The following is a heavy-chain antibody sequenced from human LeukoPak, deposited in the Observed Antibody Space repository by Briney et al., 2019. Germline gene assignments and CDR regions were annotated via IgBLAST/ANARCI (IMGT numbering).Heavy chain of an antibody. D-gene: IGHD6-19*01. J-gene: IGHJ5*02. Sequence: ASVKVSGRLPDSTSPSYITTWCDRPLDQGLGRLGGINPNSGNTGYAQKFQGRVTMTRNTSISTAYMELSSLRSEDTAVYYCARGRYSSGYWKDGWFDPWGQGTLVTVSS. CDR3: ARGRYSSGYWKDGWFDP. V-gene: IGHV1-8*01. CDR2: INPNSGNT. CDR1: DSTSPSYI.